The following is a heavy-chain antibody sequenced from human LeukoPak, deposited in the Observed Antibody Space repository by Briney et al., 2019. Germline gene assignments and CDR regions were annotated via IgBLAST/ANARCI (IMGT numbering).Heavy chain of an antibody. D-gene: IGHD6-13*01. CDR3: ARNGVEQQLVYFDY. CDR2: ISYSGST. V-gene: IGHV4-59*01. CDR1: GGSISSYY. J-gene: IGHJ4*02. Sequence: PSETLSLTCTVSGGSISSYYWSWIRQPPGKGLESIGYISYSGSTNYNPSLKSRVTISVDTSKNEFSLKLSSVTAADTAVYYCARNGVEQQLVYFDYWGQGTLVTVSS.